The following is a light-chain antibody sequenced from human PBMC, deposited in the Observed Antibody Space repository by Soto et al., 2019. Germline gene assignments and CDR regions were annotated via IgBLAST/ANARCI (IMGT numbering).Light chain of an antibody. CDR1: SSDVGGYNY. CDR2: EVS. J-gene: IGLJ2*01. CDR3: SSYAGSNNLV. Sequence: SALTQPPSASGSPGQSVTISCTGTSSDVGGYNYVSWYQQHPGKAPKLMIYEVSKRPSGVPDRFSGSKSGNTASLTVSGIQAEDEGDYYCSSYAGSNNLVFGGATKLTVL. V-gene: IGLV2-8*01.